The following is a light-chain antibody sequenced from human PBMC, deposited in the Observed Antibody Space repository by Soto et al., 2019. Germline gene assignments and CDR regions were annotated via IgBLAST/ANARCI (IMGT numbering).Light chain of an antibody. V-gene: IGLV2-14*01. CDR1: SSDVGDYNY. Sequence: QSALTQPASVSGSPGQSITISCTGTSSDVGDYNYVSWYQQHPGKAPKLMLYDVSNRPSGISNRFSGSKSGNTASLTISWLQAEDEADYYCSSYTSSSTLFGTGTKLTVL. CDR3: SSYTSSSTL. J-gene: IGLJ1*01. CDR2: DVS.